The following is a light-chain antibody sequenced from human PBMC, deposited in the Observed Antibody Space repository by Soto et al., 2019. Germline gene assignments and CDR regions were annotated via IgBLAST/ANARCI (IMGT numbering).Light chain of an antibody. CDR2: GAS. Sequence: EIVLTQSPGTLSLSPGERATLSCRASQSISSSYLAWYQQKPGQAPRLLIYGASSRATGIADRFSGSGSGTSFTLTIGRLEPEDFAVYYCQQYGSSLPYTFGQGTKLEIK. V-gene: IGKV3-20*01. CDR3: QQYGSSLPYT. CDR1: QSISSSY. J-gene: IGKJ2*01.